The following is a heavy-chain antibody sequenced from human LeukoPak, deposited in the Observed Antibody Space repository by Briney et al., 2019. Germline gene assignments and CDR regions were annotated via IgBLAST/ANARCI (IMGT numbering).Heavy chain of an antibody. CDR3: AKRGVVVRVFLVGFHKEAYYFDS. CDR2: LSGSAGGT. Sequence: PGGSLRLSCGVSGNTLSNYGMSWVRQAPGKGLEWVAGLSGSAGGTNYADSVKGRFTISRDNSKNTLFLQMDRLRAEDTAVYFCAKRGVVVRVFLVGFHKEAYYFDSWGQGAQVTVSS. V-gene: IGHV3-23*01. CDR1: GNTLSNYG. J-gene: IGHJ4*02. D-gene: IGHD3-16*02.